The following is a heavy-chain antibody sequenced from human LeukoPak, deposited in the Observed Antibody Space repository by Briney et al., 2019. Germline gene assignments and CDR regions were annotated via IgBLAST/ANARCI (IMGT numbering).Heavy chain of an antibody. CDR1: GYTFSGFY. Sequence: GVSVKVSCKASGYTFSGFYVHWVRQAPGQGLEWMGIIKVSGGRTEYAQKFQGRVTVTRDMSTSTVYMELNNLRSEDTAVYYCAREPPESYYFDNWGQGTLVTVSS. CDR3: AREPPESYYFDN. J-gene: IGHJ4*02. CDR2: IKVSGGRT. V-gene: IGHV1-46*01.